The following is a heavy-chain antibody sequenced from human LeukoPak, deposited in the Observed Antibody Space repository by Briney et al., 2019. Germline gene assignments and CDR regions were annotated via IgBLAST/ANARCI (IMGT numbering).Heavy chain of an antibody. V-gene: IGHV4-39*07. J-gene: IGHJ6*03. D-gene: IGHD1-26*01. CDR3: ARVVGATVVYYYYYMDV. CDR1: GGSISSSSYY. Sequence: PETLSLTCTVSGGSISSSSYYWGWIRQPPGKGLEWIGSIYYSGSTYYNPSLKSRVTISVDTSKNQFSLKLSSVTAADTAVYYCARVVGATVVYYYYYMDVWGKGTTVTVSS. CDR2: IYYSGST.